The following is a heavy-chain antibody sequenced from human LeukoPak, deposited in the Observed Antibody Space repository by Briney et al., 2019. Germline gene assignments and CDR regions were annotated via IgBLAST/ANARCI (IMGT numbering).Heavy chain of an antibody. D-gene: IGHD3-10*01. CDR3: AKANMVRGVTLKFDY. CDR1: GFTFSSYW. V-gene: IGHV3-74*01. Sequence: GGSLRLSCAASGFTFSSYWMHWVRQAPGKGLVWVSRINSDGSSTSYADSVKGRFTISRDNAKNTLYLQMNSLRAEDTAVYYCAKANMVRGVTLKFDYWGQGTLVTVSS. CDR2: INSDGSST. J-gene: IGHJ4*02.